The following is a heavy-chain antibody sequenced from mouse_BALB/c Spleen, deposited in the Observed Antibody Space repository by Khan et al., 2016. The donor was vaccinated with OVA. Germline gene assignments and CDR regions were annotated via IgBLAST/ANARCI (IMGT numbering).Heavy chain of an antibody. CDR1: GFTFSGFG. Sequence: EVELVESGGGLVQPGGSRKLSCAASGFTFSGFGMHWVRQAPEKGLEWVAYISSGSKTTYYADPVKGRFNISRDNPKNTLLLQMTSLRSEDTAMYFCARTGYYYFDYWGQGTTLTVSS. D-gene: IGHD1-2*01. J-gene: IGHJ2*01. CDR3: ARTGYYYFDY. CDR2: ISSGSKTT. V-gene: IGHV5-17*02.